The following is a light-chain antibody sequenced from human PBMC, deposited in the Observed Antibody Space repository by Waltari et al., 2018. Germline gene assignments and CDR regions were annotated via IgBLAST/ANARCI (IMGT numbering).Light chain of an antibody. Sequence: QSALTQPASVSGSPGQSTTISCTGASSDFGKSNLVSGFQKYPGKAPTLFIYEVPNRPAGVSHRFAGSKSGTAASLTISGLRTEDEADYYCSSNAGGHVVFGSGTKVTVL. CDR2: EVP. CDR1: SSDFGKSNL. V-gene: IGLV2-23*02. CDR3: SSNAGGHVV. J-gene: IGLJ1*01.